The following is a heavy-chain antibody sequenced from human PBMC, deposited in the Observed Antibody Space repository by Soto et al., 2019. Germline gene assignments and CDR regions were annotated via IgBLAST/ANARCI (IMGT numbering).Heavy chain of an antibody. J-gene: IGHJ5*02. CDR2: INHSGNT. CDR1: GASFSASY. Sequence: ASETLSLTCAVYGASFSASYWSWIRQPPGKGLEWIGEINHSGNTNYNPSLKSRVTISVDTSKNQFSLKLSSVTAADTAVYYCARSNTDFDPCGQGTLVTVSS. CDR3: ARSNTDFDP. D-gene: IGHD4-4*01. V-gene: IGHV4-34*01.